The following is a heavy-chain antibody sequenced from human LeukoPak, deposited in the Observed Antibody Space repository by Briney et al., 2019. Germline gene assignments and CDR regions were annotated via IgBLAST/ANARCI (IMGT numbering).Heavy chain of an antibody. J-gene: IGHJ4*02. CDR2: ISYDGSNK. D-gene: IGHD6-19*01. CDR1: GFTFSSYG. CDR3: AKIEVEGSGWPGGDY. Sequence: ERSLRLSCAASGFTFSSYGMHWVRQAPGKGLEWVAVISYDGSNKYYADSVKGRFTISRDNSKNTLYLQMNSLRAEDTAVYYCAKIEVEGSGWPGGDYWGQGTLVTVSS. V-gene: IGHV3-30*18.